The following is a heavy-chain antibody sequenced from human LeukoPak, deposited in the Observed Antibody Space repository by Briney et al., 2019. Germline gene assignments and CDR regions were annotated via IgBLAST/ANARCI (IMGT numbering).Heavy chain of an antibody. D-gene: IGHD6-19*01. V-gene: IGHV3-21*01. Sequence: GGSLRLSCAASGFTFSSYSMNWVRQAPGKGLEWVSSISSSSSYIYYADSVKGRFTISRDNPKNSLYLQMNSLRAEDTAVYYCARAPYSSDWSAEAFDIWGQGTMVTVSS. J-gene: IGHJ3*02. CDR1: GFTFSSYS. CDR2: ISSSSSYI. CDR3: ARAPYSSDWSAEAFDI.